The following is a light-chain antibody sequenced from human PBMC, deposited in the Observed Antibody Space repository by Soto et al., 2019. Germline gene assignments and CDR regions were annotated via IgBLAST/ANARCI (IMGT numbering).Light chain of an antibody. CDR3: SSYTNSGTLVV. CDR2: DVR. V-gene: IGLV2-14*03. Sequence: QSALTQPASVSGSPGQSITISCTGTGSDIGGYDFVSWYQHHPGKAPKLLVYDVRHRPSGVSIRFSGSKSGNTASLTISGLQPEDEAHYYCSSYTNSGTLVVFGGGTKVTVL. J-gene: IGLJ2*01. CDR1: GSDIGGYDF.